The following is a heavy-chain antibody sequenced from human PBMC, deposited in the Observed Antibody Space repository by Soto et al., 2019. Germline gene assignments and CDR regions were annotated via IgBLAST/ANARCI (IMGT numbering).Heavy chain of an antibody. CDR2: IYHSGST. J-gene: IGHJ4*02. D-gene: IGHD2-8*01. V-gene: IGHV4-38-2*01. Sequence: XESLSLTCAVSGYSISSGYYWGWIRQPPGKGLEWIGSIYHSGSTYYNPSLKSRVTISVDTSKNQFSLKLSSVTAADTAVYYCATSVITNKAFDYWGQGTLFNVS. CDR3: ATSVITNKAFDY. CDR1: GYSISSGYY.